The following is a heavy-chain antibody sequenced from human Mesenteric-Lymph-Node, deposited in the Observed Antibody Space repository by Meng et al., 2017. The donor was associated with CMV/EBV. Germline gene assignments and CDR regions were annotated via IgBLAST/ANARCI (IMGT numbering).Heavy chain of an antibody. CDR1: GFTFSTYG. V-gene: IGHV3-30*02. J-gene: IGHJ3*02. Sequence: GGSLRLSCAASGFTFSTYGMHWVRQVSGKGLEWVAFIREDGSRKFYAASVKGRFTISRDNSKNTLYVKMNSLRDEDTAVYYCATEYSSSPGVVLGDAFHIWGQGTVVTVSS. CDR3: ATEYSSSPGVVLGDAFHI. CDR2: IREDGSRK. D-gene: IGHD6-6*01.